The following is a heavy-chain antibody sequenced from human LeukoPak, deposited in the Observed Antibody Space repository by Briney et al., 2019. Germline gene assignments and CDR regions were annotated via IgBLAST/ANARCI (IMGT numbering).Heavy chain of an antibody. D-gene: IGHD2-15*01. J-gene: IGHJ5*02. Sequence: AGGSLRLSCAASGFTFSSYAMSWVRQAPGKGLEWVSAISGSGGSTYYADSVKGRFTISRDNSKNTLYLQMNSLRAEDTAVYYCAKEWVVAASRRGINWFDPWGQGTLVTVSS. V-gene: IGHV3-23*01. CDR2: ISGSGGST. CDR3: AKEWVVAASRRGINWFDP. CDR1: GFTFSSYA.